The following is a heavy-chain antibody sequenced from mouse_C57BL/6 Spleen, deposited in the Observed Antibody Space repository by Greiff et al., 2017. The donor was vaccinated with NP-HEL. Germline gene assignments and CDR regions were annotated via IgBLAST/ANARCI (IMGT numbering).Heavy chain of an antibody. CDR2: IDPSDSYT. CDR3: ARIRYRSNYWFAY. Sequence: QVQLQQPGAELVRPGTSVKLSCKASGYTFTSYWMHWVKQRPGQGLEWIGVIDPSDSYTNYNQKFKGKAPLTVDTSSSTAYMQLSSLTSEDSAVYYCARIRYRSNYWFAYWGQGTLVTVSA. V-gene: IGHV1-59*01. J-gene: IGHJ3*01. CDR1: GYTFTSYW. D-gene: IGHD2-5*01.